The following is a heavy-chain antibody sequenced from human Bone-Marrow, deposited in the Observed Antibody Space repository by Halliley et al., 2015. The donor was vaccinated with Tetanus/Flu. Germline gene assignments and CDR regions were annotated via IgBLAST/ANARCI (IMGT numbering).Heavy chain of an antibody. V-gene: IGHV4-59*08. CDR3: ARHDRVAGWFDH. CDR2: IFYSGST. Sequence: TLSLTCTVSGGSMNSYYWSWIRQPPGRGLEWIGYIFYSGSTNYNPSLNSRVAISVDASKKQFSLKLSSVTAADTAVYFCARHDRVAGWFDHWGQGSRVTVSS. D-gene: IGHD6-19*01. CDR1: GGSMNSYY. J-gene: IGHJ5*02.